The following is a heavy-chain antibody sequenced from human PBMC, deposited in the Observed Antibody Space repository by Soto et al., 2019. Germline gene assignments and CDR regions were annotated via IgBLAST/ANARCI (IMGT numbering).Heavy chain of an antibody. D-gene: IGHD6-13*01. V-gene: IGHV3-30-3*01. CDR1: GFTFSSYA. Sequence: GSLRLSCAASGFTFSSYAMHWVRQAPGKGLEWVAVISYDGSNKYYADSVKGRFTISRDNSKNTLYLQMNSLRAEDTAVYYCARNKPGLGYSMDVWGQGTKVTVSS. J-gene: IGHJ6*02. CDR3: ARNKPGLGYSMDV. CDR2: ISYDGSNK.